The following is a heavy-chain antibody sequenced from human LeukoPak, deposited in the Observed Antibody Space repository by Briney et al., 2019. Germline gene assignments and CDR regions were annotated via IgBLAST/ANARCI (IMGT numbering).Heavy chain of an antibody. Sequence: PSETLSLTCTVSGGSISSGGYYWSWIRQHPGKGLEWIGYIHYSGSTYYNPSLKSRVTISVDTSKNQFSLKLSSVTAADTAVYYCARDRWSCSGGSCSPGGLDYWGQGTLVTVSS. D-gene: IGHD2-15*01. CDR3: ARDRWSCSGGSCSPGGLDY. CDR1: GGSISSGGYY. J-gene: IGHJ4*02. CDR2: IHYSGST. V-gene: IGHV4-31*03.